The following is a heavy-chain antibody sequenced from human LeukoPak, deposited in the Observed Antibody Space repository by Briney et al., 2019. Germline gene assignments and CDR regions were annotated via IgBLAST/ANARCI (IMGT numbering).Heavy chain of an antibody. V-gene: IGHV4-59*08. J-gene: IGHJ6*02. CDR3: ARLYSNLYYYYGMDV. Sequence: SETLSLTCTVSGGSISSYYWSWIRQPPGKGLEWIGYIYYSGSTNYNPSLKSRVTLSVDTSKNQFSLKLSSVTAADTAVYYCARLYSNLYYYYGMDVWGQGTTVTVSS. D-gene: IGHD4-11*01. CDR2: IYYSGST. CDR1: GGSISSYY.